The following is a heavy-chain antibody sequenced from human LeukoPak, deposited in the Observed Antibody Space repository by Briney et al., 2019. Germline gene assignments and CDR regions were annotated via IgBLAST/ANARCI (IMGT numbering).Heavy chain of an antibody. D-gene: IGHD2-15*01. V-gene: IGHV1-18*01. J-gene: IGHJ1*01. CDR1: GYTFTGYG. CDR2: ISAYNGNT. Sequence: ASVKVSCKASGYTFTGYGISWVRQAPGQGLEWTGWISAYNGNTNYAQKLQGRVTMTTDTSTSTAYMELRSLRSDDTAVYYCARIYCSGGSCYDEYFQHWGQGTLVTVSS. CDR3: ARIYCSGGSCYDEYFQH.